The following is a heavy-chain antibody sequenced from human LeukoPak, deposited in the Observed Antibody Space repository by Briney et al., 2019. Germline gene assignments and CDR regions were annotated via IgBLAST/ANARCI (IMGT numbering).Heavy chain of an antibody. V-gene: IGHV4-59*08. CDR3: ARLTITGRYFDY. CDR2: IYYSGST. J-gene: IGHJ4*02. Sequence: GSLRLSCATSGFTFSSYAMSWIRQPPGKGLEWIGYIYYSGSTNYNPSLKSRVTISVDTSKNQFSLKLSSVTAADTAVYYCARLTITGRYFDYWGQGTLVTVSS. CDR1: GFTFSSYA. D-gene: IGHD1-20*01.